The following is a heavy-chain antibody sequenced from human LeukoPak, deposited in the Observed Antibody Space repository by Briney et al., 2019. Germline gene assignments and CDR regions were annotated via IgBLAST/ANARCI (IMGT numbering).Heavy chain of an antibody. J-gene: IGHJ4*02. CDR2: INHSGST. CDR1: GGSFSGYY. D-gene: IGHD2-2*01. Sequence: SETLSLTCAVYGGSFSGYYWSWIRQPPGKGLEWIGEINHSGSTNYNPSLKSRVTISVDTSKNQFSLKLSSVTAADTAVYYCARGPGTYCSSTSCRQFDYWGQGTLVTVSS. CDR3: ARGPGTYCSSTSCRQFDY. V-gene: IGHV4-34*01.